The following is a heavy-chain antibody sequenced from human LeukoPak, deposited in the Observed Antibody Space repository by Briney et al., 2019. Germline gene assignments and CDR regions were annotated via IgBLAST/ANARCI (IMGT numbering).Heavy chain of an antibody. D-gene: IGHD3-22*01. Sequence: ASVKVSCKASGYTFTGYYMHWVRQAPGQGLEWMGWINPNSGGTNYAQKFQGRVTMTRDTSISTAYMELSRLRSDDTAVYYCARMIGFTYWFDPWGQGTLVTVSS. J-gene: IGHJ5*02. CDR3: ARMIGFTYWFDP. CDR2: INPNSGGT. V-gene: IGHV1-2*02. CDR1: GYTFTGYY.